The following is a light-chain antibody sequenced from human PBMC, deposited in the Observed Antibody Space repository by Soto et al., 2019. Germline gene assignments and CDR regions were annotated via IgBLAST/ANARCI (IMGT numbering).Light chain of an antibody. J-gene: IGKJ2*01. CDR1: QGVSSS. Sequence: EIVLTQSPATLSLSPGERATLSCRASQGVSSSLGWYQQIPGQAPRLLIYDASNRATGIPARFSGSGSGTDFTLTISSLEPEDFSVYYCQKRSNWPRTFGQGTKLEIK. CDR2: DAS. CDR3: QKRSNWPRT. V-gene: IGKV3-11*01.